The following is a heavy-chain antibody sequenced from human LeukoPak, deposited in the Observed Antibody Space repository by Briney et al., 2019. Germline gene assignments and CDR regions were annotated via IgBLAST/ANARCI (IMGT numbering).Heavy chain of an antibody. CDR1: GFTFSSYA. CDR2: ISGSGGST. D-gene: IGHD3-3*01. CDR3: AKDHAYYDFWSGYFSVGMDV. Sequence: PGGSLRLSCAASGFTFSSYAMSWVRQAPGKGLEWVSAISGSGGSTYYADSVKGRFTISRDNSKNTLYLQMNSLRAEDTAVYYCAKDHAYYDFWSGYFSVGMDVWGQGTTVTVSS. V-gene: IGHV3-23*01. J-gene: IGHJ6*02.